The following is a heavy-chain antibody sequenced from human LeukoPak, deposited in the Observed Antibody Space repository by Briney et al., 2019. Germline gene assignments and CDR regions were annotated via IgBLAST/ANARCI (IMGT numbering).Heavy chain of an antibody. CDR1: GGSFSGYY. CDR2: INHSGST. Sequence: SESLSLTCAVYGGSFSGYYWSWIRQPPGKGLEWIGEINHSGSTNYNPSLKSRATISVDTSKNQFSLKLSSVTAADTAVYYCARWASRGYCSGGSCYASWYFDLWGRGTLVTVSS. V-gene: IGHV4-34*01. CDR3: ARWASRGYCSGGSCYASWYFDL. J-gene: IGHJ2*01. D-gene: IGHD2-15*01.